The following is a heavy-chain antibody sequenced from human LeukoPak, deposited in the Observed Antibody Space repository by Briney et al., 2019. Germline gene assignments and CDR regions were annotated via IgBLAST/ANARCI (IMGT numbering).Heavy chain of an antibody. D-gene: IGHD5-18*01. CDR3: ARGPRGYSYGTAPGGLKDV. CDR2: IYYTGTT. CDR1: GDSISSSNYY. Sequence: SETLSLTCIVSGDSISSSNYYWGWIRQPPGKGLEWIGSIYYTGTTYSNPSLKSRVTISVDTSKNQFSLRLSSVTAADTAVYYCARGPRGYSYGTAPGGLKDVWGKGTTVTVSS. J-gene: IGHJ6*04. V-gene: IGHV4-39*07.